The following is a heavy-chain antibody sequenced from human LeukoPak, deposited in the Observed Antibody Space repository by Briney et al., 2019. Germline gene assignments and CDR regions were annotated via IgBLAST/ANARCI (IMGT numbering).Heavy chain of an antibody. CDR1: GGSFSGYY. CDR3: ARIRSSGWSNHYFDY. J-gene: IGHJ4*02. V-gene: IGHV4-59*10. Sequence: PSETLSLTCAVYGGSFSGYYWSWIRQPAGKGLEWIGRMYTSGSTNYNPSLKSRVTMSVDPSKNQFSLKLSSVTAADTAVYYCARIRSSGWSNHYFDYWGQGTLVTVSS. D-gene: IGHD6-19*01. CDR2: MYTSGST.